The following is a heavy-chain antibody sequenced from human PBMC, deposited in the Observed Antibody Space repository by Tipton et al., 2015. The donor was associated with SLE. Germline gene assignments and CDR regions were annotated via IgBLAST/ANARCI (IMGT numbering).Heavy chain of an antibody. CDR3: AGASWNYGFFDY. CDR2: VFNAGAT. D-gene: IGHD1-7*01. CDR1: GFSVSSNY. J-gene: IGHJ4*02. Sequence: SLRLSCAASGFSVSSNYVSWIRQAPGKGLEWVSVVFNAGATYYADSVKGRFTMSRDNSMNTLSLQMNSLRAEDTAVYYCAGASWNYGFFDYWGQGTLVTVSP. V-gene: IGHV3-53*01.